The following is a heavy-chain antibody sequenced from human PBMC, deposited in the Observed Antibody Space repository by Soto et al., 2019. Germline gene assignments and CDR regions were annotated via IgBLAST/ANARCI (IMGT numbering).Heavy chain of an antibody. J-gene: IGHJ6*02. D-gene: IGHD3-3*01. CDR1: GYTFTSYG. CDR3: ARDLGWRINPSYSSGMAV. CDR2: ISAYNGNT. V-gene: IGHV1-18*01. Sequence: GASVKVSCKASGYTFTSYGISWVRQAPGQGLEWMGWISAYNGNTNYAQKLQGRVTMTTDTSTSTAYMELRSLRSDDTAVYYCARDLGWRINPSYSSGMAVWGQGPMFTASS.